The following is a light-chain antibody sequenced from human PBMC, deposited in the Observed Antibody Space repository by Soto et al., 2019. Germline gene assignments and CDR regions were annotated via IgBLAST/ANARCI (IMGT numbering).Light chain of an antibody. CDR2: EVS. Sequence: QSALTQPASVSGSPGQSISLSCTGTSSDVGAYNYVSWYQQHPGKAPKLMIYEVSHRPSGVSDRFSGSKSGNTASLTISWLQADGEADYYCSSYATFGTLVFGGGTKLTVL. V-gene: IGLV2-14*01. CDR3: SSYATFGTLV. J-gene: IGLJ3*02. CDR1: SSDVGAYNY.